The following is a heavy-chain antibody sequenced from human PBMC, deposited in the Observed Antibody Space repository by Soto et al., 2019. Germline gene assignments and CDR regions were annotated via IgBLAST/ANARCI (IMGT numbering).Heavy chain of an antibody. J-gene: IGHJ6*02. Sequence: PGESLKISCKASGYKFTTFWLNWVRQTPGKGLEWVGRVDPTDSFTNYSPPFEGHVTISGDRSISTAYLQWNSLQASDTDIYSCERAASGGRRDAFDVWGQGTTVTVSS. CDR2: VDPTDSFT. CDR3: ERAASGGRRDAFDV. D-gene: IGHD2-15*01. CDR1: GYKFTTFW. V-gene: IGHV5-10-1*01.